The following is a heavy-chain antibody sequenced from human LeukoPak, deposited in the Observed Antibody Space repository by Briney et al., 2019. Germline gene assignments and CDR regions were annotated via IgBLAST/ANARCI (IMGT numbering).Heavy chain of an antibody. D-gene: IGHD5-18*01. Sequence: SETLSLTCAVYGGSFSGYYWSWIRQPPGKGLEWIGEINHSGSTNYNPSLKSRGTISVDTSKNQFSLKLSSVTAADTAVYYCARGWIQLWLRGDYFDYWGQGTLVTVST. V-gene: IGHV4-34*01. J-gene: IGHJ4*02. CDR2: INHSGST. CDR3: ARGWIQLWLRGDYFDY. CDR1: GGSFSGYY.